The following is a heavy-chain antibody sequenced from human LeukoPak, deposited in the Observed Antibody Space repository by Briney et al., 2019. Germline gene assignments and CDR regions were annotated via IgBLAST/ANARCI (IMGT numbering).Heavy chain of an antibody. CDR3: ARVKYYYDSSGYYEYYFDY. V-gene: IGHV3-20*04. CDR1: GFTFDDYG. CDR2: INWNGGST. J-gene: IGHJ4*02. D-gene: IGHD3-22*01. Sequence: GGSLRLSCAASGFTFDDYGMSWVRRAPGKGLEWVSGINWNGGSTGYADSVKGRFTISRDNAKNSLYLQMNSLRAEDTAVYFCARVKYYYDSSGYYEYYFDYWGQGTLVTVSS.